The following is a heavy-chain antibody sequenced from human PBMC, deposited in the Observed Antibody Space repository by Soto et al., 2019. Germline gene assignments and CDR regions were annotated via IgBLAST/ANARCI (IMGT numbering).Heavy chain of an antibody. Sequence: PGGSLRLSCAASGFTFSSYGMHWVRQAPCKGLEWVAVISYDGNNKYYADSVKGRFTISRDNSKNTLYLQMNSLRPEDTAVYYCAKESPRRSITGTTVYWGQGTLVTVSS. J-gene: IGHJ4*02. CDR2: ISYDGNNK. V-gene: IGHV3-30*18. CDR1: GFTFSSYG. D-gene: IGHD1-7*01. CDR3: AKESPRRSITGTTVY.